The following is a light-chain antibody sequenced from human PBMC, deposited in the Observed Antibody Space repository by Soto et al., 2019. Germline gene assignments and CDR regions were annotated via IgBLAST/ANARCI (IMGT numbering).Light chain of an antibody. CDR2: DVI. V-gene: IGLV2-11*01. Sequence: QSALTQPRSVSGSPGQSVTIPCTGTSSDIGGYNYVSWYQQHPGKAPKLMIYDVIKRPSGVPDRFSGSKSGSTASLTISGLQAEDEADYYCSSYAVSWYPIFGGGTKLTVL. J-gene: IGLJ2*01. CDR3: SSYAVSWYPI. CDR1: SSDIGGYNY.